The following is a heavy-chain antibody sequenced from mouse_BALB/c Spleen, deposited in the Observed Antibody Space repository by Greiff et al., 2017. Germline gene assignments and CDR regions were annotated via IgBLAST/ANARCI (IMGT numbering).Heavy chain of an antibody. CDR1: GYAFTNYL. CDR3: ARDYYGSSYYYFDY. Sequence: VMLVESGAELVRPGTSVKVSCKASGYAFTNYLIEWVKQRPGQGLEWIGVINPGSGGTNYNEKFKGKATLTADKSSSTAYMQLSSLTSDDSAVYFCARDYYGSSYYYFDYWGQGTTLTVSS. D-gene: IGHD1-1*01. J-gene: IGHJ2*01. CDR2: INPGSGGT. V-gene: IGHV1-54*01.